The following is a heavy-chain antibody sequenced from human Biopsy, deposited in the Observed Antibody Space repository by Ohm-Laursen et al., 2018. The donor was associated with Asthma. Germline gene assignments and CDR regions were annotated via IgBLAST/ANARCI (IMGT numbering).Heavy chain of an antibody. CDR1: GGYLTGHY. V-gene: IGHV4-34*01. J-gene: IGHJ5*02. CDR3: ARVAITGIRGWFDP. CDR2: IDQSGYT. D-gene: IGHD1-20*01. Sequence: TLSLTCTVYGGYLTGHYWNWIRQPPGKGLEWIGEIDQSGYTNYNPSLKSRVTISADTSKNQFHLNLSSVTAADTAVYFCARVAITGIRGWFDPWGQGTQVTVSS.